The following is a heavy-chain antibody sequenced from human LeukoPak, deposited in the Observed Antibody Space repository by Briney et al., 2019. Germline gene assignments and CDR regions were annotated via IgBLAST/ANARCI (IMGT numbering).Heavy chain of an antibody. CDR2: IIPIFGTA. D-gene: IGHD5-18*01. Sequence: ASAKVSCKASGGTFSSYAISWVRQAPGQGLEWMGGIIPIFGTANYAQKFQGRVTITTDESTSTAYMELSSLRSEDTAVYYCARSDHVDTARGTGYYYMDVWGKGTTVTVSS. CDR3: ARSDHVDTARGTGYYYMDV. CDR1: GGTFSSYA. J-gene: IGHJ6*03. V-gene: IGHV1-69*05.